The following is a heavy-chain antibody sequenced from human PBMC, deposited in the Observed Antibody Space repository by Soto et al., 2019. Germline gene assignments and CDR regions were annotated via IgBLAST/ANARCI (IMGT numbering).Heavy chain of an antibody. CDR3: ARGGLQHALDV. CDR2: VNNDGTDT. J-gene: IGHJ6*02. D-gene: IGHD6-13*01. V-gene: IGHV3-74*03. Sequence: EVQLVESGGGLVQPGGSLRLSCAASGFTFSNYWLYWVRQAPGKGLVWVSRVNNDGTDTTHADSVKGRFTISRDNAENTLYLQMNSLRAEDTAVYYFARGGLQHALDVWCQGSKVTVSS. CDR1: GFTFSNYW.